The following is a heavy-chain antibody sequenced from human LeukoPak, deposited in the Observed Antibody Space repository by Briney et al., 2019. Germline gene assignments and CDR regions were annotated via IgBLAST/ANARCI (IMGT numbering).Heavy chain of an antibody. CDR3: AKPHFDY. V-gene: IGHV3-30*02. CDR2: IRFDGSNK. J-gene: IGHJ4*02. CDR1: GYTFTSYY. Sequence: SCKASGYTFTSYYMHWVRQAPGKGLEWVAFIRFDGSNKYYADSVKGRFTISRDNSKNMLYLQMNSLRAEDTAVYYCAKPHFDYWGQGTLVTVSS.